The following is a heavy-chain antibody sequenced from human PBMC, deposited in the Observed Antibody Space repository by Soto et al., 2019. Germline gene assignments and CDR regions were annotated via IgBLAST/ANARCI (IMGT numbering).Heavy chain of an antibody. CDR3: ARGIQYRYGMDV. CDR1: GFTFSSYW. Sequence: EVQLVESGGGLVQPGGSLRLSCAAAGFTFSSYWMHWVRQAPGKGLVWVSRVNSDGSATFYADSVRGRFTISRDNAKNTLYLQLNSLTADDTDVYYCARGIQYRYGMDVWGQGTTVTVSS. V-gene: IGHV3-74*01. J-gene: IGHJ6*02. D-gene: IGHD5-18*01. CDR2: VNSDGSAT.